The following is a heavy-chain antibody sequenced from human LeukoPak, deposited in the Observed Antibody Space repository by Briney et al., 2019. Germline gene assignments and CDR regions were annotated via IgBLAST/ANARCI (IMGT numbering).Heavy chain of an antibody. V-gene: IGHV3-21*01. CDR3: ARAITTLTYEGY. CDR1: GFTFSSYT. J-gene: IGHJ4*02. D-gene: IGHD1-1*01. Sequence: GGSLRLSCAASGFTFSSYTMHWIRQAPGKGLEWVSSISGSNSYIFYADSVKGRFTVSRDNAKDSLYLQMNSLRAEDTAVYYCARAITTLTYEGYWGQGTLVTVSS. CDR2: ISGSNSYI.